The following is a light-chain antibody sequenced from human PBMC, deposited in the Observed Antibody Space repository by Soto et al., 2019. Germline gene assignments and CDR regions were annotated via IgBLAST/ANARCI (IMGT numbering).Light chain of an antibody. CDR3: QQYNNWPQT. J-gene: IGKJ3*01. V-gene: IGKV3-15*01. Sequence: EIVMTQSPATLSVSPGERATLSCRASQSVSINLAWYQQRPGQAPRLLIYGASTRATGIPARFSGSGSGSDFTLTISSLQSEDFAVYYCQQYNNWPQTFGPGNKVDIK. CDR1: QSVSIN. CDR2: GAS.